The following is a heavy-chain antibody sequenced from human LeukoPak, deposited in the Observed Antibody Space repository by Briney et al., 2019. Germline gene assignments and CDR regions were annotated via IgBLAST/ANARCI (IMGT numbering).Heavy chain of an antibody. D-gene: IGHD3-22*01. CDR2: IRYDGSRV. Sequence: GGSLRLSCAASGFTFRDYGMHWVRQAPGKGLEWVAFIRYDGSRVFYADSVKGRFTISRDNSKNTLYLQMNGLRAEDTAVYYCAKGNYDSSGYYYFDYWGQGTLVTVSS. CDR1: GFTFRDYG. J-gene: IGHJ4*02. CDR3: AKGNYDSSGYYYFDY. V-gene: IGHV3-30*02.